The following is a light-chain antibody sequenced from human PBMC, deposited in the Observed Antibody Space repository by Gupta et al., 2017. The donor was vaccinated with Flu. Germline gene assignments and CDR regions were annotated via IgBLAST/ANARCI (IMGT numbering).Light chain of an antibody. V-gene: IGKV3-11*01. CDR1: HSVSNY. J-gene: IGKJ3*01. CDR3: QQRANWPLT. Sequence: PAPLSSSPGERATSSCSASHSVSNYLAWYQQKPGQAPRLIIYESSNRATVIPARFSGSGSGTYFTLTISSLEPEDFAVYYCQQRANWPLTFGHGTRVDIK. CDR2: ESS.